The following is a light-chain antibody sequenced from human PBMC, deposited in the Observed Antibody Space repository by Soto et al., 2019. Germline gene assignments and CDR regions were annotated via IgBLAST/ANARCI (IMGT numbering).Light chain of an antibody. CDR1: SSDVGGYNY. J-gene: IGLJ1*01. Sequence: QSALTQPPSASGSPGQSVTISCTGTSSDVGGYNYVSWYQQHPGKAPKLMIYEVSKRPSGVPDRFSASKSGNTASLTVSGVQDEDEDDYYYSLYAGSTNLGFGTGTKVTVL. CDR3: SLYAGSTNLG. CDR2: EVS. V-gene: IGLV2-8*01.